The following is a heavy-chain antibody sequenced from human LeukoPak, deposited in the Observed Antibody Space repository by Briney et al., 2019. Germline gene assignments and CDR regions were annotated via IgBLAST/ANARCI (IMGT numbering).Heavy chain of an antibody. Sequence: ASVKVSCKASGGIFSSYAISWVRQAPGQGLEWMGGIIPIFGTANYAQKFRGRVTITADKSTSTAYMELSSLRSEDTAVYYCARDGIAVAGIDYWGQGTLVTVSS. J-gene: IGHJ4*02. V-gene: IGHV1-69*06. CDR3: ARDGIAVAGIDY. CDR2: IIPIFGTA. D-gene: IGHD6-19*01. CDR1: GGIFSSYA.